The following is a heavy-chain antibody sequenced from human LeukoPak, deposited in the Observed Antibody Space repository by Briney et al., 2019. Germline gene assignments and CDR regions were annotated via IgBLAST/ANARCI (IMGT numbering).Heavy chain of an antibody. Sequence: GASVKVSCKASGYTFTGYYMHWVRQAPGQGLEWMGWINPNSGGTNYAQKFQGRVTMTRDTSISTAYMELSRLRSDDTAVYYCARNYDFWSGGPRYYGMDVWGQGTTVTVSS. CDR3: ARNYDFWSGGPRYYGMDV. V-gene: IGHV1-2*02. CDR2: INPNSGGT. J-gene: IGHJ6*02. D-gene: IGHD3-3*01. CDR1: GYTFTGYY.